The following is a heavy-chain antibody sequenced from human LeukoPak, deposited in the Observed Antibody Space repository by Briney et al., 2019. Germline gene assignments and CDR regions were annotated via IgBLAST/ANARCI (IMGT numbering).Heavy chain of an antibody. CDR1: GFTFSSYS. Sequence: TGGSLRLSCAASGFTFSSYSMNWVRQAKGKGLECVAKIREDGSEKHYVDSVKGRFIISRDNSKNSLYLQMNSLRAEDTAVYYCARDYTGGWNDYWGQGTLVTVSS. CDR3: ARDYTGGWNDY. D-gene: IGHD7-27*01. J-gene: IGHJ4*02. CDR2: IREDGSEK. V-gene: IGHV3-7*01.